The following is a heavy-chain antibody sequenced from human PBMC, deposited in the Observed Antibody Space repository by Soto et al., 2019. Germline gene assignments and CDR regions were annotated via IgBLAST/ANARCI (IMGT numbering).Heavy chain of an antibody. CDR2: IYYSGRT. J-gene: IGHJ6*02. CDR3: ARDRGYSYGTYYYYGMDV. CDR1: GGSIRSYY. Sequence: SETLSHTYTVSGGSIRSYYWRWIRQPPGKGLERIGYIYYSGRTNYNASLKSRVTISVDTYKNQFSPKLSSVTAADTAVYYCARDRGYSYGTYYYYGMDVWGQGTTVT. D-gene: IGHD5-18*01. V-gene: IGHV4-59*01.